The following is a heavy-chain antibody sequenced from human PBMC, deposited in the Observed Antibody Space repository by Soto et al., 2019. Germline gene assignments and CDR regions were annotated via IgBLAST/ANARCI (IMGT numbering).Heavy chain of an antibody. CDR3: ATGGGSGSYLGLYYFDY. V-gene: IGHV1-69*13. Sequence: SVKVSCKASGGTFGSYAISWVRQAPGQGLEWMGGIIPIFGTANYAQKFQGRVTITADESTSTAYMELSSLRSEDTAVYYCATGGGSGSYLGLYYFDYWGQGTLVTVSS. D-gene: IGHD1-26*01. CDR2: IIPIFGTA. J-gene: IGHJ4*02. CDR1: GGTFGSYA.